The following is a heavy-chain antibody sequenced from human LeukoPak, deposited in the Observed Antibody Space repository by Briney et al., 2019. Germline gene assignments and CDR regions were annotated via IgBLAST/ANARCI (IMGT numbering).Heavy chain of an antibody. CDR2: IYYSGST. CDR1: GGSISSYY. D-gene: IGHD3-10*01. CDR3: ASLISRRVRNYYYYMDV. V-gene: IGHV4-59*12. J-gene: IGHJ6*03. Sequence: SETLSLTCTVSGGSISSYYWSWIRQPPGKGLEWIGYIYYSGSTNYNPSLKSRVTISVDTSKNQFSLKLSSVTAADTAVYYCASLISRRVRNYYYYMDVWGKGTTVTVSS.